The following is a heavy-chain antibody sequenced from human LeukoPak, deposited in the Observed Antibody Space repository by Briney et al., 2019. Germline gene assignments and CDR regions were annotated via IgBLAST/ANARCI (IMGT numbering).Heavy chain of an antibody. Sequence: GGSLRLSCAASGFTVSSNYMSWVRQAPGKGLEWVSVIYSGGSTYYADSVKGRFTISRDNSKNTLYLQMNSLRAEDTAGYYCAREGHYYGSGSYYNETYYFDYWGQGTLVTVSS. CDR3: AREGHYYGSGSYYNETYYFDY. J-gene: IGHJ4*02. V-gene: IGHV3-66*01. CDR1: GFTVSSNY. D-gene: IGHD3-10*01. CDR2: IYSGGST.